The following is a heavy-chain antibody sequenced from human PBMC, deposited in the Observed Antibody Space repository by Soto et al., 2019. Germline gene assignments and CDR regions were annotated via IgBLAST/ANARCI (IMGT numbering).Heavy chain of an antibody. CDR1: GFTFSSYG. CDR3: ARGPVLRYFDWYYDY. Sequence: QVQLVESGGGVVQPGRSLRLSCAASGFTFSSYGMHWVRQAPGKGLEWVAVIWYDGSNKYYADSVKGRFTISRDNSKNTLYLQMNSLRAEDTAVYYCARGPVLRYFDWYYDYWGQGTLVTVSS. V-gene: IGHV3-33*01. J-gene: IGHJ4*02. CDR2: IWYDGSNK. D-gene: IGHD3-9*01.